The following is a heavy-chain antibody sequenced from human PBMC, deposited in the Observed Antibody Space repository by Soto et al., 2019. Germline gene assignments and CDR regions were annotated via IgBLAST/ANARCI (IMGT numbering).Heavy chain of an antibody. D-gene: IGHD1-1*01. Sequence: ASVKVSCKASGYTFSSNGISWVRQAPGQGLEWMGWISAYNGDTNYAQNLQGRVTMTTDTSTSTAYMELRSLRSDDTAVYYCARDWNYYGMDVWGQGTTVTVSS. CDR1: GYTFSSNG. CDR2: ISAYNGDT. CDR3: ARDWNYYGMDV. J-gene: IGHJ6*02. V-gene: IGHV1-18*01.